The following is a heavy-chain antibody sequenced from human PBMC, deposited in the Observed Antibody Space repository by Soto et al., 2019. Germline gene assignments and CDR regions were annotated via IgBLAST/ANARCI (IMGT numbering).Heavy chain of an antibody. V-gene: IGHV3-33*06. Sequence: GGSLRLSCAASGFNFDKYGMHWVRQAPGKGLEWVAVIYYNGTIKYYKDSVRGRFTVSRDNSKSTLYLQMNSLRADDTAVYYCAKVGSAWYNDYWGQGTPVTVSS. CDR3: AKVGSAWYNDY. CDR2: IYYNGTIK. CDR1: GFNFDKYG. J-gene: IGHJ4*02. D-gene: IGHD6-19*01.